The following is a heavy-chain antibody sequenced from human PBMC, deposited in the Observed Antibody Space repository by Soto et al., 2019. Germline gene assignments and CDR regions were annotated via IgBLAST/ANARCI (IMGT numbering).Heavy chain of an antibody. CDR2: IYYSGST. Sequence: SETLSLTCTVSGGSISSSSYYWGWIRQPPGKGLEWIGSIYYSGSTYYNPSLKSRVTISVDTSKNQFSLKLSSVTAADTAVYYCAKYSGPLYYSYYGMDVWGQGTTVTVSS. CDR3: AKYSGPLYYSYYGMDV. V-gene: IGHV4-39*01. D-gene: IGHD3-10*01. CDR1: GGSISSSSYY. J-gene: IGHJ6*02.